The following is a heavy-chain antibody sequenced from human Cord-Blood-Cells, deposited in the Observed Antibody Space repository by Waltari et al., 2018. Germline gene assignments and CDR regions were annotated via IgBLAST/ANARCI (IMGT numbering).Heavy chain of an antibody. D-gene: IGHD3-9*01. Sequence: QLQLQESGPGLVKPSETLSLTCTVSGGSISSSSYYWGWIRQPPGKGLEWIGSIYYSGSTYYNPSLKSRVTISVDTSKNQFSLKLSSVTAADTAVYYCARTKYDILTGYYDYWGQGTLVTVSS. CDR1: GGSISSSSYY. CDR3: ARTKYDILTGYYDY. V-gene: IGHV4-39*01. CDR2: IYYSGST. J-gene: IGHJ4*02.